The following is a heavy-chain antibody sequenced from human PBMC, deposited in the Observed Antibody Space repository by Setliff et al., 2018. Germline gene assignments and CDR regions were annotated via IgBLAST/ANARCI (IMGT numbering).Heavy chain of an antibody. CDR1: GYNFLDYW. V-gene: IGHV5-51*01. J-gene: IGHJ2*01. CDR3: ARRRRFDSGGPRSPWYFDL. D-gene: IGHD3-22*01. Sequence: GESLKISCKASGYNFLDYWIGWVRQMPGKGLEWMGIIYPDDSDTRYSPSVQGPFTISADKSTSTAYLQWSSLKASDTAFYYCARRRRFDSGGPRSPWYFDLWGRGTLVTVS. CDR2: IYPDDSDT.